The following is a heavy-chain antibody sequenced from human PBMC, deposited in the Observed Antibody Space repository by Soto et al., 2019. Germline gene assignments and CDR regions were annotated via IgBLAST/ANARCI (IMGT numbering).Heavy chain of an antibody. Sequence: QVQLVQSGAEVKKPGASVKVSCKASGYTFTSYGISWVRQAPGQGLEWMGWISAYNGNTNYAQKLQGRVTMTTDTSTSTAYMELRSLRSDDTAVYYCARVSGILWFGELWPGWYFDLWGRGTLVTVSS. J-gene: IGHJ2*01. D-gene: IGHD3-10*01. CDR3: ARVSGILWFGELWPGWYFDL. CDR2: ISAYNGNT. V-gene: IGHV1-18*01. CDR1: GYTFTSYG.